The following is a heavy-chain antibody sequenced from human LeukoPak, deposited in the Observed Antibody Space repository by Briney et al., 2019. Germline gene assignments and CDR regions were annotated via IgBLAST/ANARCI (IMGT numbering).Heavy chain of an antibody. CDR2: INLDGNDK. Sequence: GGSLRLSRAASGFIFSRHWMSWVREAPGKGVEWVANINLDGNDKNYVDTVRGRFTISRDNAKNSLYLQMNSLRAEDTAMYYCVRSGSYFSKWGQGTLVTVSS. V-gene: IGHV3-7*01. J-gene: IGHJ4*02. CDR1: GFIFSRHW. CDR3: VRSGSYFSK. D-gene: IGHD1-26*01.